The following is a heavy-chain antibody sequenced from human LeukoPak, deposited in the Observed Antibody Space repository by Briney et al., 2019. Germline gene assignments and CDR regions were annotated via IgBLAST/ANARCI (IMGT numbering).Heavy chain of an antibody. CDR1: GGSFSGYY. Sequence: PSETLSLTCAVYGGSFSGYYWSWIRQPPGKGLEWIGEINHSGSTNYNPSLKSRVTISVDTSKNQFSLKLSSVTAADTAVYYCARREINSSSWHNPTYYYYGMDVWGQGTTVTVSS. J-gene: IGHJ6*02. CDR3: ARREINSSSWHNPTYYYYGMDV. D-gene: IGHD6-13*01. V-gene: IGHV4-34*01. CDR2: INHSGST.